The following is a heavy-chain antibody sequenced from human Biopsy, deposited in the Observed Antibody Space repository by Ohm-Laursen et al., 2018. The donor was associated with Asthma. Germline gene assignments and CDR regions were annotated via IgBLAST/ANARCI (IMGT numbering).Heavy chain of an antibody. CDR1: GFTFSSYA. V-gene: IGHV3-23*01. Sequence: GSLRLSFTASGFTFSSYALSWFRQAPGKGLEWVSAISGSGGSTYYADSGKGRFTISRDNAKNSLYLQMNSLRAEDTAVYYCARDGADMNEAMPKDYWGQGTMVTVSS. CDR3: ARDGADMNEAMPKDY. CDR2: ISGSGGST. J-gene: IGHJ4*02. D-gene: IGHD2-2*01.